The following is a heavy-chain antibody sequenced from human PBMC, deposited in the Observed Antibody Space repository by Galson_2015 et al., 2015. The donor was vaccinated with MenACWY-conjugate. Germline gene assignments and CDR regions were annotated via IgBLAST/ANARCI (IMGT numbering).Heavy chain of an antibody. CDR3: ARVGTWIHQYFYYMDV. D-gene: IGHD5-18*01. V-gene: IGHV3-48*03. J-gene: IGHJ6*03. CDR2: ISKSGSPI. CDR1: GFTFTGYE. Sequence: SLRLSCAASGFTFTGYEFNWVRQAPGTGLVWLSYISKSGSPIYYADSVKGRFTISRDNIKKSLFLEMNSLRAGDTGVYYCARVGTWIHQYFYYMDVWGKGTTVTVSS.